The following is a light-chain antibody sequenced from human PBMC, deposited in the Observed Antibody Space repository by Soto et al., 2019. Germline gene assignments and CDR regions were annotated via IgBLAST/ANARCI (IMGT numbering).Light chain of an antibody. CDR1: SSDVGGYNY. Sequence: QSALTQPRSVSGSPGQSVTISCTGSSSDVGGYNYVSWYQHHPDKVPKLIIFGVSKRPSGVPDRLSGSKSGNTASLTISGLQAEDEADYFCCSYAGTYTVFFGGGTKLTVL. J-gene: IGLJ2*01. CDR3: CSYAGTYTVF. CDR2: GVS. V-gene: IGLV2-11*01.